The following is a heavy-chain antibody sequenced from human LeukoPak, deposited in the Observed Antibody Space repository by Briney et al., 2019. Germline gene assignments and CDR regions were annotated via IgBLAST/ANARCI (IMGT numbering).Heavy chain of an antibody. CDR2: IYYSGST. CDR3: PGRNYYDSSGYFSNMDV. Sequence: PSETLSLTCTVSGASISTYYWSWIRQPPGKGLEWIGYIYYSGSTNYNPSLKSRVTISVDTSKNQFSLKLSSVTAADTAVYYCPGRNYYDSSGYFSNMDVWGKGTTVTVSS. D-gene: IGHD3-22*01. CDR1: GASISTYY. V-gene: IGHV4-59*01. J-gene: IGHJ6*03.